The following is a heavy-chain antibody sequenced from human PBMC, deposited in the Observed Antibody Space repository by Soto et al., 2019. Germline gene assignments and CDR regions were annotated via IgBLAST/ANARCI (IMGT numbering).Heavy chain of an antibody. J-gene: IGHJ1*01. D-gene: IGHD2-15*01. CDR2: ISYDGSNK. CDR1: GFTFSSYG. V-gene: IGHV3-30*03. CDR3: ARDGVCSGGSCYKYFQH. Sequence: GGSLRLSCAASGFTFSSYGMHWVRQAPGKGLEWVAVISYDGSNKYYADSVKGRFTISRDNSKNTLYLQMNSLRAEDTTVYYCARDGVCSGGSCYKYFQHWGQGTLVTVSS.